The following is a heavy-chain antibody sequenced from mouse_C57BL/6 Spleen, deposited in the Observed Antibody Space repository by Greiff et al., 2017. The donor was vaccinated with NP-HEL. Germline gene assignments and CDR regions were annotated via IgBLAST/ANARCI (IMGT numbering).Heavy chain of an antibody. CDR2: LYPGDGDT. J-gene: IGHJ4*01. Sequence: QVQLQQSGPELVKPGASVKISCKASGYAFSSSWMNWVKQRPGKGLEWIGRLYPGDGDTNYNGKFKGKATLTADKSSSTAYMQLSSLTSEDSAVYFCARSGSSPFYAMDYWGQGTSVTVSS. CDR3: ARSGSSPFYAMDY. V-gene: IGHV1-82*01. CDR1: GYAFSSSW. D-gene: IGHD1-1*01.